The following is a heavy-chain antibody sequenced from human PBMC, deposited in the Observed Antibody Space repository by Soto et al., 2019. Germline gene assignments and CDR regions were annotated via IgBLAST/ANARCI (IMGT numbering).Heavy chain of an antibody. CDR2: IYYSGST. Sequence: SETLSLTCTVSGGSISSYYWSWIRQPPGKGLEWIGYIYYSGSTNYNPSLKSRVTISVDTSKNQFSLKLSSVTAADTAVYYCASGGGYYDSSGYYLSLDYWGQGTLVTVSS. V-gene: IGHV4-59*01. D-gene: IGHD3-22*01. CDR1: GGSISSYY. J-gene: IGHJ4*02. CDR3: ASGGGYYDSSGYYLSLDY.